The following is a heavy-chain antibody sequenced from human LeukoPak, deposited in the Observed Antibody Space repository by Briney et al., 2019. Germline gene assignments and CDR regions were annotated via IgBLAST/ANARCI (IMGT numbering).Heavy chain of an antibody. V-gene: IGHV4-4*07. D-gene: IGHD6-13*01. Sequence: SETLSLTCTVSGGSISSYYWSWIRQPAGKGLEWIGRIYTSGSTNYNPSLKSRVTMSVDTSKNQFSLKLSSVTAADTAVYYCARVIRLSPGIAAAGLQNWFDPWGQGTLVTVSS. CDR1: GGSISSYY. CDR2: IYTSGST. J-gene: IGHJ5*02. CDR3: ARVIRLSPGIAAAGLQNWFDP.